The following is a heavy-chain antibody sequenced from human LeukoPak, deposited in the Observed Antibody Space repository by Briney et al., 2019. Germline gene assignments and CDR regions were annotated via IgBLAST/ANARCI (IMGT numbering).Heavy chain of an antibody. CDR1: GFTFSSYW. CDR3: ARGYSGLPD. Sequence: GGSLRLSCAASGFTFSSYWMSWVRQAQGKGLEWVSSISSSSSNIYHADSVKGRFTISRDNSKNSLYLQMNSLRAEDTAVYYCARGYSGLPDWGQGTLVTVSS. J-gene: IGHJ4*02. V-gene: IGHV3-21*01. D-gene: IGHD5-12*01. CDR2: ISSSSSNI.